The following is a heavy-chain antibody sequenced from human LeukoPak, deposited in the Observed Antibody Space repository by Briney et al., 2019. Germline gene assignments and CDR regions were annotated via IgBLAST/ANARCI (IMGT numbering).Heavy chain of an antibody. CDR3: ARVLTTELDY. V-gene: IGHV3-7*04. CDR2: IKQDGSEK. D-gene: IGHD4-11*01. CDR1: GFTFSSYS. Sequence: GGSLRLSCAASGFTFSSYSMTWVRQAPGKGLEWVASIKQDGSEKHYGDSVKGRFTISRDNAKNSLDLQMNSLRVEDTAIYYCARVLTTELDYWGQGTLVTVSS. J-gene: IGHJ4*02.